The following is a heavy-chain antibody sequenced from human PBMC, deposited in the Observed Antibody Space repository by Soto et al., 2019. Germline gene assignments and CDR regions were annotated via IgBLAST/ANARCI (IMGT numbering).Heavy chain of an antibody. J-gene: IGHJ4*02. V-gene: IGHV3-23*01. CDR2: ISGSGGST. CDR1: GFTFSSYA. CDR3: AKERLYYDFWSGSLDY. Sequence: GGSLRLSCAASGFTFSSYAMSWVRQAPGKGLEWVSAISGSGGSTYYADSVKGRFAISRDNSKNTLYLQMNSLRAEDTAVYYCAKERLYYDFWSGSLDYWGQGTLVTVSS. D-gene: IGHD3-3*01.